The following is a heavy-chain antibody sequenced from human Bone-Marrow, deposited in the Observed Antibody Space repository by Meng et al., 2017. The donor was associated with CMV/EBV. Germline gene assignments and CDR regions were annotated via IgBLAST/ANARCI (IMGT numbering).Heavy chain of an antibody. CDR2: IIPILGIA. Sequence: SVKVSCKASGGTFSSYTISWVRQAPGQGLEWMGRIIPILGIANYAQKFQGRVTITADKSTSTAYMELRSLRSDDTAVYYCARDLPGVVVPAAPLTYYYGMDVWGQGTTVTVSS. CDR1: GGTFSSYT. J-gene: IGHJ6*02. CDR3: ARDLPGVVVPAAPLTYYYGMDV. D-gene: IGHD2-2*01. V-gene: IGHV1-69*04.